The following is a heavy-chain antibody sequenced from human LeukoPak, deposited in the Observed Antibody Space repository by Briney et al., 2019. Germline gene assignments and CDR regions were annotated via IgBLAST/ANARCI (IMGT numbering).Heavy chain of an antibody. D-gene: IGHD2-15*01. CDR2: INHSGST. Sequence: SETLSLTCAVYGGSFSGYYWSWISQPPGKGLEWIGEINHSGSTNYNTSLKSRVTISVDTSKNQFSLKLSSVTAADTAVYYCAREICSGGSCYSDSYYYYGMDVWGQGTTVTVSS. V-gene: IGHV4-34*01. J-gene: IGHJ6*02. CDR3: AREICSGGSCYSDSYYYYGMDV. CDR1: GGSFSGYY.